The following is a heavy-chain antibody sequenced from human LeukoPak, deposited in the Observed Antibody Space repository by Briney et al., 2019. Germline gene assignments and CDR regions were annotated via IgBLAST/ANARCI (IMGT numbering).Heavy chain of an antibody. J-gene: IGHJ4*02. D-gene: IGHD3-22*01. CDR1: GGSISSYY. CDR2: IYYSGST. V-gene: IGHV4-59*01. CDR3: AGGEYDSSGYYTLLDY. Sequence: SETLSLTCTVSGGSISSYYRSWIRQPPGKGLEWIGYIYYSGSTNYNPSLKSRVTISVDTSKNQFSLKLSSVTAADTAVYYCAGGEYDSSGYYTLLDYWGQGTLVTVSS.